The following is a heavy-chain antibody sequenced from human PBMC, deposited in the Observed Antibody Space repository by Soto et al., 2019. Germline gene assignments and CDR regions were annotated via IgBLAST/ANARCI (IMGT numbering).Heavy chain of an antibody. V-gene: IGHV3-23*01. CDR3: ARAPPDSSSWYWFDF. Sequence: EVQLLESGGGLVQPGGSLRLSCAASGFAFSSYAMSWVRQAPGKGLEWVSSISGRSDNTYYGDSVKGRFTISRDNSRTTLYLQMSSLRADDTAIYYCARAPPDSSSWYWFDFWGQGALVTVSS. CDR1: GFAFSSYA. CDR2: ISGRSDNT. J-gene: IGHJ4*02. D-gene: IGHD6-13*01.